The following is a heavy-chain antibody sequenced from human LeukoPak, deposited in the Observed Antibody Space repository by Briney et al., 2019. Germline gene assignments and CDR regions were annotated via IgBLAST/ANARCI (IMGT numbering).Heavy chain of an antibody. CDR2: ISSSGSTI. CDR1: GFTFSSYE. D-gene: IGHD3-22*01. CDR3: ARGRYYYDSSGYYPLEGFQH. Sequence: PGGSLRLSCAASGFTFSSYEMNWVRQAPGKGLEWVSYISSSGSTIYYADSVKGRFTISRDNAKNSLYPQMNSLRAEDTAVYYCARGRYYYDSSGYYPLEGFQHWGQGTLVTVSS. V-gene: IGHV3-48*03. J-gene: IGHJ1*01.